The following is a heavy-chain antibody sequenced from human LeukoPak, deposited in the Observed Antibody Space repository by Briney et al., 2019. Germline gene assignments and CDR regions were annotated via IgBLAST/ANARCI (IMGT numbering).Heavy chain of an antibody. D-gene: IGHD2-15*01. Sequence: SETLSRNCTVSGGSISSSSYYWGWLRQPPGKGLEWIGSIYYSGSTYYNPSLKSRVTISVDTSKNQFSLKLSSVTAADTAVYYCARVRGSGFDYWGQGTLVTVSS. CDR2: IYYSGST. J-gene: IGHJ4*02. CDR1: GGSISSSSYY. CDR3: ARVRGSGFDY. V-gene: IGHV4-39*07.